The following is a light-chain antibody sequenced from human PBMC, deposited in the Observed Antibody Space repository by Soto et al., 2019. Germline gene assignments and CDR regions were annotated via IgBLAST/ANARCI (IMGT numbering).Light chain of an antibody. V-gene: IGLV2-8*01. CDR1: SSDVGGYNY. CDR3: SSYAGSNNLV. CDR2: EVS. J-gene: IGLJ3*02. Sequence: QSALTQPPSASGSPGQSVTISCTGTSSDVGGYNYVSWYQQHPGTAPKLMIYEVSKRPSGVPDRFSGSKSGNTASLTVSGLHAEDEADYYCSSYAGSNNLVFGGGTKVTVL.